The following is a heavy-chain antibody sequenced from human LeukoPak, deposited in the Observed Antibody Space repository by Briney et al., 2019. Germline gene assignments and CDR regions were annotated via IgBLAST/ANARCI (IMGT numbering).Heavy chain of an antibody. J-gene: IGHJ4*02. V-gene: IGHV1-2*02. Sequence: ASVKVSCKASGYTFTGYYMHWVRRAPGQGLEWMGWINPNSGGTNYAQKFQGRVTMTRDTSISTAYMELSRLRSDDTAVYYCAGARGGELYSSSPIDYWGQGTLVTVSS. D-gene: IGHD6-6*01. CDR2: INPNSGGT. CDR3: AGARGGELYSSSPIDY. CDR1: GYTFTGYY.